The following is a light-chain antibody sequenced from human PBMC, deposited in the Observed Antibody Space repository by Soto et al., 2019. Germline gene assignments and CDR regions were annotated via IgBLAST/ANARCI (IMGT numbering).Light chain of an antibody. V-gene: IGLV2-8*01. CDR3: SSYAGSNNFV. CDR1: SSDVGGYNY. CDR2: EVS. Sequence: LTQHPCASGSPGQSVTISCTGTSSDVGGYNYVSWYQQHPGKAPKLMIYEVSKRPSGVPDRFSGSKSGNTASLTVSGLQAEDEADYYCSSYAGSNNFVFGTGTKVTVL. J-gene: IGLJ1*01.